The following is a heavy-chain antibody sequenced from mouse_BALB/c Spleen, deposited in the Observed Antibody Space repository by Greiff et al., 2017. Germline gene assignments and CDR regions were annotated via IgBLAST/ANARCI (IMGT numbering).Heavy chain of an antibody. Sequence: EVKLQESGPGLVKPSQSLSLTCSVTGYSITSGYYWNWIRQFPGNKLEWMGYISYDGSNNYNPSLKNRISITRDTSKNQFFLKLNSVTTEDTATYYCAKDHYVFAYWGQGTLVTVSA. CDR2: ISYDGSN. CDR3: AKDHYVFAY. D-gene: IGHD1-1*02. J-gene: IGHJ3*01. V-gene: IGHV3-6*02. CDR1: GYSITSGYY.